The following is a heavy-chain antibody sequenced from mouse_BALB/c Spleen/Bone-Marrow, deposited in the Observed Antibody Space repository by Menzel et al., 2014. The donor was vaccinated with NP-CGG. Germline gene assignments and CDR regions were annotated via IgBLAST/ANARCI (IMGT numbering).Heavy chain of an antibody. CDR3: TINGSDSSGYPSWFDY. CDR1: GYNFTIYY. J-gene: IGHJ3*01. CDR2: INPSNGGT. V-gene: IGHV1S16*01. Sequence: VQLQQSGAELVKPGASVKLSCKASGYNFTIYYMFWVKQRPGQGLEWIGEINPSNGGTNFPEKFRSTATLTVDKSTSTAYMQLSSLTLEDLAVYYCTINGSDSSGYPSWFDYWGQGTLVTVSA. D-gene: IGHD3-2*01.